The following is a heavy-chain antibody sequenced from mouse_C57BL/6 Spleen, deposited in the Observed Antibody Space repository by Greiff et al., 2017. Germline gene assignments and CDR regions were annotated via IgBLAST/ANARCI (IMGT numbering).Heavy chain of an antibody. D-gene: IGHD2-5*01. Sequence: QVQLQQSGAELVKPGASVKLSCKASGYTFTSYWMHWVKQRPGQGLEWIGMIHPNSGSTNYNETFKSKDTLTVAKSSSTAYMQLSNLTSEASAVDYCAGGYYNNSWYFDVWGTGTTVTVSS. CDR2: IHPNSGST. V-gene: IGHV1-64*01. J-gene: IGHJ1*03. CDR3: AGGYYNNSWYFDV. CDR1: GYTFTSYW.